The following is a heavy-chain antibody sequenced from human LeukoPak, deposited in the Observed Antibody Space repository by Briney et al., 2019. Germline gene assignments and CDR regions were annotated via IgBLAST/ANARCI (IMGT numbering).Heavy chain of an antibody. CDR2: IYSGGTT. CDR3: ARVDTVMAYYFDL. J-gene: IGHJ4*02. Sequence: GGSPRLSCAASGFTVSTNCMTWVRQAPGKGLEWVSTIYSGGTTYYADSVMGRFTISRHNSRNTLYLQMNSLRAEDTAVYYCARVDTVMAYYFDLWGQGTLVTVSS. V-gene: IGHV3-53*04. D-gene: IGHD5-18*01. CDR1: GFTVSTNC.